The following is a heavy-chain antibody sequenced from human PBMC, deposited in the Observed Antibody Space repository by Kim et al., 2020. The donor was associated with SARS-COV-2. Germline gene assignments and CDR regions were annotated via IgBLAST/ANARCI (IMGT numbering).Heavy chain of an antibody. V-gene: IGHV4-59*01. CDR3: ARYQRIQLWLGKVRGAFDI. CDR1: GGSISSYY. CDR2: IYYSGST. J-gene: IGHJ3*02. Sequence: SETLSLTCTVSGGSISSYYWSWIRQPPGKGLEWIGYIYYSGSTNYNPSLKSRVTISVDTSKNQFSLKLSSVTAADTAVYYCARYQRIQLWLGKVRGAFDIWGQGTMVTVSS. D-gene: IGHD5-18*01.